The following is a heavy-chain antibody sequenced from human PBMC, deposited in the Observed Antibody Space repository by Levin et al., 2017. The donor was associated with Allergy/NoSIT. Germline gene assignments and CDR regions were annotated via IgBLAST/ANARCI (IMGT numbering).Heavy chain of an antibody. Sequence: GESLKISCAASGFTFSSYGMHWVRQAPGKGLEWVAVISYDGSNKYYADSVKGRFTISRDNSKNTLYLQMNSLRAEDTAVYYCAKVVLTRPHNFDYWGQGTLVTVSS. J-gene: IGHJ4*02. CDR3: AKVVLTRPHNFDY. V-gene: IGHV3-30*18. CDR2: ISYDGSNK. D-gene: IGHD4/OR15-4a*01. CDR1: GFTFSSYG.